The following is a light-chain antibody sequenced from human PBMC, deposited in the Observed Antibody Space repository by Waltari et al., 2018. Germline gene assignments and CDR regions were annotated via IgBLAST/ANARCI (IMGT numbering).Light chain of an antibody. J-gene: IGLJ2*01. CDR1: SSSIGPFD. V-gene: IGLV1-40*01. CDR2: GNT. Sequence: QSILTQPHSVSGAPGQRVPISCTGISSSIGPFDVNWYQHRPGAVPKLLIYGNTNRPSGVPDRFSASKSGTSASLVIAGLQPDDEADYYCQSYDNTGRGSVLIGGGTKLTIL. CDR3: QSYDNTGRGSVL.